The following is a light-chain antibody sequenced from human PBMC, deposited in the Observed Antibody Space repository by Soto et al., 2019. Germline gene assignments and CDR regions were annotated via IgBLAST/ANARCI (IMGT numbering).Light chain of an antibody. CDR3: CSYAGSSTPGV. Sequence: QSVLTQPASVSGSPGQSITIPCTGTSSDVGSYNLVSWYQQHPGKAPKLMIYEGSKRPSGVSNRFSGSKSGNTASLTISGLQAEDEADYYCCSYAGSSTPGVFGTGTKVTVL. CDR1: SSDVGSYNL. V-gene: IGLV2-23*01. CDR2: EGS. J-gene: IGLJ1*01.